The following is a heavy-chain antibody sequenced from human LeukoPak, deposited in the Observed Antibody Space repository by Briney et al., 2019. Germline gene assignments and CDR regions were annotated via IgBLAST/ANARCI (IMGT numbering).Heavy chain of an antibody. V-gene: IGHV1-69*05. CDR3: ARDRASWSYDSSGYDLYYFDY. CDR1: GGTFSSYA. D-gene: IGHD3-22*01. CDR2: IIPIFGTA. Sequence: SVKVFCKASGGTFSSYAISWVRQAPGQGLEWMGRIIPIFGTANYAQKFQGRVTITTDESTSTAYMELSSLRSEDTAVYYCARDRASWSYDSSGYDLYYFDYWGQGTLVTVSS. J-gene: IGHJ4*02.